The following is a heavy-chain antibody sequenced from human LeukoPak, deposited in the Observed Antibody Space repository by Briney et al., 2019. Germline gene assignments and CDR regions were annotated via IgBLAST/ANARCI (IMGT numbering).Heavy chain of an antibody. J-gene: IGHJ5*02. CDR1: GFTFSNYA. V-gene: IGHV3-23*01. D-gene: IGHD2-8*01. Sequence: GGSLRLSCVASGFTFSNYAMNWVRQAPGKGLEWVSSISGSGGSAYYAGSVKGRFTISRDNSKNTLDLQMNSLRAEDTAVYFCAKDTVELWCTGAPICFTAWGQGTLVTVSS. CDR3: AKDTVELWCTGAPICFTA. CDR2: ISGSGGSA.